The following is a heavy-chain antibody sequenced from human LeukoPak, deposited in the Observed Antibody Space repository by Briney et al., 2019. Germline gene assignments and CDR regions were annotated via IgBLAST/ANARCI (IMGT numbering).Heavy chain of an antibody. CDR3: ASRVHGETYIAVFDY. CDR1: GLTFSNHA. Sequence: PGGSLRLSCLASGLTFSNHAMTWVRQTPGKGLEWVAGITGSGGSTYYAESVKGRFTISRDNSKNTLYLQMNNLRAEDTALYYCASRVHGETYIAVFDYWGQGTQVTVSS. V-gene: IGHV3-23*01. CDR2: ITGSGGST. J-gene: IGHJ4*02. D-gene: IGHD2-21*01.